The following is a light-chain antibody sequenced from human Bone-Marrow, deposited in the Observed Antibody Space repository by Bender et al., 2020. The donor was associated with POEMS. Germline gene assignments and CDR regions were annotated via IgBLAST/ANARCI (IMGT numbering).Light chain of an antibody. CDR1: SSNIGAHA. Sequence: QSVLTQPPSASWTPGQRVTISCSGGSSNIGAHAVNWYQHLPGTAPKLLIYSSHRRPSEVPDRFSGSRSGTSASLAISGLQSEDEADYYCAVWDDSLNGWVFGGGTKLTVL. CDR2: SSH. CDR3: AVWDDSLNGWV. J-gene: IGLJ3*02. V-gene: IGLV1-44*01.